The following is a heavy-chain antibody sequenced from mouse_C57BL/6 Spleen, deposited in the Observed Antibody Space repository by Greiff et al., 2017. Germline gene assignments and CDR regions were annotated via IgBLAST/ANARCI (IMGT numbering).Heavy chain of an antibody. CDR1: GYTFTDYE. V-gene: IGHV1-15*01. CDR3: TGSGIAY. J-gene: IGHJ3*01. Sequence: QVQLQQSGAELVRPGASVTLSCKASGYTFTDYEMHWVKQTPVHGLEWIGSIYPETGCTAYNQKFKGKAIMTADKSSSTAYMELRSLTSEDSAVYYCTGSGIAYWGQGNMVTV. CDR2: IYPETGCT. D-gene: IGHD3-2*02.